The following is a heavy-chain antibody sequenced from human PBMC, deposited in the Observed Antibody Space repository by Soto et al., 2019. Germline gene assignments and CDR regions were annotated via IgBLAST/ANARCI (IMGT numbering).Heavy chain of an antibody. CDR1: GGTFSSYA. Sequence: QVQLVQSGAEVKKPGSSVKVSCKASGGTFSSYAISWVRQAPGQWLEWMGGIIPIFGTANYAQKFQGRVAITADESTSTAYMELSSLRSEDTAVYYCASSPSIAVDYYGMDVWGQGTTVTVSS. CDR2: IIPIFGTA. V-gene: IGHV1-69*01. CDR3: ASSPSIAVDYYGMDV. D-gene: IGHD6-19*01. J-gene: IGHJ6*02.